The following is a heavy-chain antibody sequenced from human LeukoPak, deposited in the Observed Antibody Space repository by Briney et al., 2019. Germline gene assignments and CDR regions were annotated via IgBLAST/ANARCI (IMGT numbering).Heavy chain of an antibody. V-gene: IGHV4-59*01. CDR1: GGSISDYY. D-gene: IGHD6-13*01. J-gene: IGHJ6*03. CDR3: ARRAAAVGTYYMDV. Sequence: SETLSLTCTVSGGSISDYYWTWIRQPPGPGLEWIGYIYYSGSTNYNPSVKSRVTISVDTSKNQFSLKLSSVTAADTAVYYCARRAAAVGTYYMDVWGKGTTVTVSS. CDR2: IYYSGST.